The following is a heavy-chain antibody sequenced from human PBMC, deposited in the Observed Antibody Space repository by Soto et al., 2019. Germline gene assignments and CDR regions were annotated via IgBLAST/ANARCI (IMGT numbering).Heavy chain of an antibody. CDR2: IYYSGST. Sequence: SETLSLTCTVSGGSISSYYWSWIRQPPGKGLEWIGYIYYSGSTNYNPSLESRVTISVDTSKNQFSLKLSSVTAADTAVYYCARKGYSSSSGWFDPWGQGTLVTVSS. D-gene: IGHD6-6*01. CDR3: ARKGYSSSSGWFDP. J-gene: IGHJ5*02. CDR1: GGSISSYY. V-gene: IGHV4-59*08.